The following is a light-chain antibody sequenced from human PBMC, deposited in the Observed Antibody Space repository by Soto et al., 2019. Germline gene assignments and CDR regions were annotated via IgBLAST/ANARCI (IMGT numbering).Light chain of an antibody. CDR1: QDISHY. CDR2: AVS. J-gene: IGKJ1*01. V-gene: IGKV1-17*03. CDR3: LQHNSYPWT. Sequence: DMQVTQSPSAMSASVGDRVTITCRASQDISHYLAWFQQKPGKVPKRLIFAVSNLESGVPSRFRGSGSGTEFTLTINSLQPEDFATYYCLQHNSYPWTFGQGTKVDIK.